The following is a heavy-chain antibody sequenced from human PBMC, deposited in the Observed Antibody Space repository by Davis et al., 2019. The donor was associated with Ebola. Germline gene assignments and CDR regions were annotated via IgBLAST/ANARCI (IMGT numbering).Heavy chain of an antibody. CDR2: ISSSSSYI. J-gene: IGHJ4*02. CDR3: ARARRIVGATYFDY. CDR1: GFTFSSYS. Sequence: GESLKISCAASGFTFSSYSMNWVRQAPGKGLEWVSSISSSSSYIYYADSVKGRFTISRDNAKNSLYLQMNSLRAEDTAVYYCARARRIVGATYFDYWGQGTLVTVSS. V-gene: IGHV3-21*01. D-gene: IGHD1-26*01.